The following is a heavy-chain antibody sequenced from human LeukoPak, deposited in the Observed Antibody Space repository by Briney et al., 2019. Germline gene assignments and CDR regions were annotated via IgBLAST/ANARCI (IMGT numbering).Heavy chain of an antibody. D-gene: IGHD6-19*01. CDR2: IVVGSGNT. J-gene: IGHJ6*02. CDR1: GFTFTSSA. CDR3: AAASSGWYRYYYYGMDV. V-gene: IGHV1-58*02. Sequence: SVKVSCKAFGFTFTSSAMQWVRQARGQRLEWIGWIVVGSGNTNYAQKFQERVTITRDMSTSTAYMELSSLRSEDTAVYYCAAASSGWYRYYYYGMDVWGQGTTVTVSS.